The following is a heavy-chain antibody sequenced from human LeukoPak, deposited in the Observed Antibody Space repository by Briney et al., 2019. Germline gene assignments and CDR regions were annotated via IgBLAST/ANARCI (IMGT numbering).Heavy chain of an antibody. Sequence: KPSETLSLTCTVSGGSISSSNNYWGWIRQPPGKGLEWIGSIFYSGSTYYNPSLKSRVTISVDTSKNQFSLKLSSVTAADTAVYYCARVDMISFGGVIVYWGQGTLVTVSS. CDR1: GGSISSSNNY. V-gene: IGHV4-39*07. CDR3: ARVDMISFGGVIVY. CDR2: IFYSGST. J-gene: IGHJ4*02. D-gene: IGHD3-16*02.